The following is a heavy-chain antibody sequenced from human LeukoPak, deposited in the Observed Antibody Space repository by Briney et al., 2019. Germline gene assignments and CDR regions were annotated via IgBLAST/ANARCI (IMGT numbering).Heavy chain of an antibody. Sequence: GGSLRLSCAASGFSFSDAWMNWVRQAPGKGLEWVGHIRSKADGGTPDYIAPVKGRFTISRDDSKDTLYLQMNSLRAEDTAVYYCAREGTYCGGDCYPLGYWGQGTLVTVSS. J-gene: IGHJ4*02. CDR3: AREGTYCGGDCYPLGY. V-gene: IGHV3-15*07. D-gene: IGHD2-21*02. CDR2: IRSKADGGTP. CDR1: GFSFSDAW.